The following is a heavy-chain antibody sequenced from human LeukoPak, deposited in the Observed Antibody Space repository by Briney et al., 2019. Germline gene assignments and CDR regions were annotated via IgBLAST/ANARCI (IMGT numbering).Heavy chain of an antibody. D-gene: IGHD3-10*01. Sequence: SETLSLTCTVSGGSISSSSYYWGWIRQPPGKGLEWIGSIYYSGSTYYNPSLKSRVTISVDTSKNQLSLKLSSVTAADTAVYYCARDVNLWFGELTPDYWGQGTLVTVSS. V-gene: IGHV4-39*02. CDR1: GGSISSSSYY. J-gene: IGHJ4*02. CDR3: ARDVNLWFGELTPDY. CDR2: IYYSGST.